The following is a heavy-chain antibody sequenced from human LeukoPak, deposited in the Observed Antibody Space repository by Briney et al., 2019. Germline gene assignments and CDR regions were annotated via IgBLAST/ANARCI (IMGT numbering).Heavy chain of an antibody. Sequence: SETLSLTCTVSGGSISSYYWSWIRQPAGKGLEWIGRIYTSGSTNYNPSLKSRVTMSVDTSKNQFSLKLSSVTAADTAVYYCAREIVVVPAAKDWFDPWGQGTLVTVSS. J-gene: IGHJ5*02. CDR1: GGSISSYY. CDR3: AREIVVVPAAKDWFDP. CDR2: IYTSGST. V-gene: IGHV4-4*07. D-gene: IGHD2-2*01.